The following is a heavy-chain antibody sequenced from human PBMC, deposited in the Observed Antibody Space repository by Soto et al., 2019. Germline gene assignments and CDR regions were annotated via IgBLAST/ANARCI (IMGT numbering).Heavy chain of an antibody. V-gene: IGHV1-18*01. D-gene: IGHD1-26*01. J-gene: IGHJ4*02. Sequence: QVQLVQSGAEVKKPGASVKVSCKASGYTFSSYGISWVRQAPGQGLEWMGWINPNNGNTNYAQKVQGRVTMTTDTSTSTAYMELRSQRSDDTAMYYCARGGPGAPFDYWGQGIPVTVSS. CDR3: ARGGPGAPFDY. CDR1: GYTFSSYG. CDR2: INPNNGNT.